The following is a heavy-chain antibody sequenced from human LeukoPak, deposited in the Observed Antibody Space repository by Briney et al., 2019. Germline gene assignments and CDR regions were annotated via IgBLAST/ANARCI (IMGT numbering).Heavy chain of an antibody. V-gene: IGHV4-59*08. D-gene: IGHD5-12*01. CDR1: GDSISSSY. J-gene: IGHJ3*02. CDR3: STHATRDAFDI. CDR2: VYYTGST. Sequence: SETLSLTCTVSGDSISSSYWGWIRHPPGKGLEWIGYVYYTGSTNYNPSLKSRVTISVDTSKNQFFLKLSSVTAADTAVYYCSTHATRDAFDIWGQGTMVTVSS.